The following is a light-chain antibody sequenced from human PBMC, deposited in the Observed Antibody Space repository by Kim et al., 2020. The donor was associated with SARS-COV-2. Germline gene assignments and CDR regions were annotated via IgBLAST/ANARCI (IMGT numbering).Light chain of an antibody. CDR1: QSVSSSY. V-gene: IGKV3-20*01. Sequence: EIVLTQSPGTLSLSPGERATLSCRASQSVSSSYLAWYQQKPGQAPRLLIYGASSRATGIPDRFSGSGSGTDFTLTISRLEPEDFPVYYCKQYGSSPCTFGQGTQLEIK. J-gene: IGKJ5*01. CDR2: GAS. CDR3: KQYGSSPCT.